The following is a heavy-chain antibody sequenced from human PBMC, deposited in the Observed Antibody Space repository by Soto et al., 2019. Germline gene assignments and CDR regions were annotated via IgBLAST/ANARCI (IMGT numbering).Heavy chain of an antibody. CDR2: IYHSGST. J-gene: IGHJ5*02. V-gene: IGHV4-4*02. CDR3: ARIPRGYDFWSAPS. CDR1: DDSISSSNW. Sequence: SETLSLTCAVSDDSISSSNWWSWVRQPPGKGLEWIGEIYHSGSTNYNPSLKSRVTISVDKSKNQFSLKLSSVTAADTAVYYCARIPRGYDFWSAPSWGQGTLVTVSS. D-gene: IGHD3-3*01.